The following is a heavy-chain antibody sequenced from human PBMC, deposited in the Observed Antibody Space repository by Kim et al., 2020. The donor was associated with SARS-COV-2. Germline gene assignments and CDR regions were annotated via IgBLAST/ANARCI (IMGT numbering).Heavy chain of an antibody. D-gene: IGHD3-3*01. Sequence: SETLSLTCTVSGGSISSGGYYWSWIRQHPGKGLEWIGYIYYSGSTYYNPSLKSRVTISVDTSKNQFSLKLSSVTAADTAVYYCAREGGTIFGVVTGPYWFDPWGQGTLVTVSS. CDR1: GGSISSGGYY. V-gene: IGHV4-31*03. CDR3: AREGGTIFGVVTGPYWFDP. J-gene: IGHJ5*02. CDR2: IYYSGST.